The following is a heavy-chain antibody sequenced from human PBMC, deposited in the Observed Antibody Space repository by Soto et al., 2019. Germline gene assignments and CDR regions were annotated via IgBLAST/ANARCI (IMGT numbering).Heavy chain of an antibody. CDR3: ARDGMRGSSSHYYMDV. V-gene: IGHV4-59*01. D-gene: IGHD6-13*01. CDR2: IYYSGST. J-gene: IGHJ6*03. Sequence: PSETLSLTCTVSGGYISSYDWSWIRQPPGKGLEWIGYIYYSGSTNYNPSLKSRVTISVDTSKNQFSLKLSSVTAADTAVYYCARDGMRGSSSHYYMDVWGKGTTVTVSS. CDR1: GGYISSYD.